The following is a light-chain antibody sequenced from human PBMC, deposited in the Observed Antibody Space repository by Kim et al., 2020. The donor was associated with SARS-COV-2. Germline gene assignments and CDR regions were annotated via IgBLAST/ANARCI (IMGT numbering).Light chain of an antibody. CDR2: GAS. J-gene: IGKJ2*01. CDR1: QSVSSSF. Sequence: PGERATLSCRASQSVSSSFLAWYQQKPDQAPRLLIYGASSRATGIPDRFSGSGSGTDFTLTISRLEPEDFAVYYCQQYGNSPYTFGQGTKLE. CDR3: QQYGNSPYT. V-gene: IGKV3-20*01.